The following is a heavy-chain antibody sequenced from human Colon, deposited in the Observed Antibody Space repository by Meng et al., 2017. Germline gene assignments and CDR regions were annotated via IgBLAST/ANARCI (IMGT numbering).Heavy chain of an antibody. D-gene: IGHD6-19*01. CDR3: ARSDLPGWGHLVDS. CDR1: GEAFTNYD. J-gene: IGHJ4*02. Sequence: GEAFTNYDMHWVRQAPGQGLEWMEIINPNDDTKYYVQKFPGRSTMTRDTSTSTFYMDLSRMRSEDTAVYYCARSDLPGWGHLVDSWGQGTLVTVSS. CDR2: INPNDDTK. V-gene: IGHV1-46*01.